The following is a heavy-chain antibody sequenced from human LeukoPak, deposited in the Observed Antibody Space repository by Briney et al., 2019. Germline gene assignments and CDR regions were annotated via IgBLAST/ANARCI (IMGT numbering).Heavy chain of an antibody. CDR3: ARVIGSYGDSAY. CDR1: GFSFSSYS. Sequence: GGSLRLSCAASGFSFSSYSMNWVRQAPGKGLEWISYITSSSSSMYYADSVKGRFTISRDNAKNSLYLQMNSLRAEDTAVYYCARVIGSYGDSAYWGQGTLVTVSS. CDR2: ITSSSSSM. D-gene: IGHD4-17*01. V-gene: IGHV3-48*04. J-gene: IGHJ4*02.